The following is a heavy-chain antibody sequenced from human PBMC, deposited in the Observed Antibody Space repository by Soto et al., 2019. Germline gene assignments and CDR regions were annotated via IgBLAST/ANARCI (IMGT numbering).Heavy chain of an antibody. CDR2: IKEDESEE. CDR1: GFTFSGYW. J-gene: IGHJ5*02. CDR3: ARHPERIAEIGWFDP. D-gene: IGHD6-13*01. Sequence: PGGSLRLSCAASGFTFSGYWMSWVRQSPGKGLEWVANIKEDESEEYYVASVKGRFTISRDNAKNSLYLQMNSLRAEDTAVYYCARHPERIAEIGWFDPWGQGTLVTVSS. V-gene: IGHV3-7*01.